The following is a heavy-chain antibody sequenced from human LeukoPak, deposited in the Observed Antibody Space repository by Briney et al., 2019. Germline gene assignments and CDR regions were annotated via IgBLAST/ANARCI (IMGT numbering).Heavy chain of an antibody. J-gene: IGHJ4*02. CDR3: ARKGLGGELGGFDS. V-gene: IGHV3-48*03. CDR2: ISSSGSAI. D-gene: IGHD1-7*01. Sequence: GGSLRLSCAASGFTFSSYEMNWVRQAPGKGLEWVSYISSSGSAIYYADSVKGRFTISRDNAKNSLYLQMNSLRVEDTALYHCARKGLGGELGGFDSWGQGTLVTVSS. CDR1: GFTFSSYE.